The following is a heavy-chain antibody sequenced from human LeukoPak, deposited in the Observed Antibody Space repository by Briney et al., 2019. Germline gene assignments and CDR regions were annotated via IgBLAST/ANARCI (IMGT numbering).Heavy chain of an antibody. CDR3: ARDYGLGATTYYYYYMDV. CDR1: GYTFTGYY. V-gene: IGHV1-2*02. J-gene: IGHJ6*03. Sequence: ASVKVSCKASGYTFTGYYMHWVRQAPGQGLEWMGWINPNSGGTNYAQKFQGRVTMTRDTSISTAYMELRSLRSDDTAVYYCARDYGLGATTYYYYYMDVWGKGTTVTVSS. CDR2: INPNSGGT. D-gene: IGHD1-26*01.